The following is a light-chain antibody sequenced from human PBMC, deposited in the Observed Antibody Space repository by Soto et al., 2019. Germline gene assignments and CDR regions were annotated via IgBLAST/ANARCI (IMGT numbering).Light chain of an antibody. Sequence: QSVLTQSPSASASPGASVKLTCTLSRGHSSYAIAWYQQQAEKGPRYLMKLNSDGSHSKGDGIPDRFSGSSSGAERYLTISSLQSEDDADYYCQTWGTGIRIFGGGTKLTVL. V-gene: IGLV4-69*01. J-gene: IGLJ2*01. CDR2: LNSDGSH. CDR1: RGHSSYA. CDR3: QTWGTGIRI.